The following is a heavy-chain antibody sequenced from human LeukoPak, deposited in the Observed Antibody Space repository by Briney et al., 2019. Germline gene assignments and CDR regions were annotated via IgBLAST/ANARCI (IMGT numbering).Heavy chain of an antibody. Sequence: GGSLRLSCAASGFSFSSYGMSWVRQAPGKGLEWVSAISGSGGNTYYADSVKGRFTISRDNSKDTLYLQMNGLRAEDTAVYFCAKQSAGSAAWYSLHYDFWGQGTLVTVSS. V-gene: IGHV3-23*01. CDR3: AKQSAGSAAWYSLHYDF. CDR2: ISGSGGNT. CDR1: GFSFSSYG. J-gene: IGHJ4*02. D-gene: IGHD6-13*01.